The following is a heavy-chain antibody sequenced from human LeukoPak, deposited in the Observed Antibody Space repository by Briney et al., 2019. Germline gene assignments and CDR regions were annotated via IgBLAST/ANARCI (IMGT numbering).Heavy chain of an antibody. Sequence: PSETLSLTCTVSGGSISSSSYYWGWIRQPPGKGLEWIGSIYYSGSTYYNPSLKSRVTISVDTSKNQFSLKRSSVTAADTPVYYGARQQGFWSGYYWPDYCNQGTPATVSS. CDR2: IYYSGST. D-gene: IGHD3-3*01. CDR3: ARQQGFWSGYYWPDY. V-gene: IGHV4-39*01. J-gene: IGHJ4*02. CDR1: GGSISSSSYY.